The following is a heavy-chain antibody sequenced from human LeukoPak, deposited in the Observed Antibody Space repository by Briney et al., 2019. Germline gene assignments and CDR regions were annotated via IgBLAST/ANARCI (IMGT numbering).Heavy chain of an antibody. CDR1: GFTFSSYG. J-gene: IGHJ4*02. CDR3: AKDRRGFMDDFDY. V-gene: IGHV3-30*02. Sequence: GGSLRLSCAASGFTFSSYGMHWVRQAPGKGLEWVAFIRYDGSNKYYADSVKGRFTISRDNSKNTLYLQMNSLRAEDTAVYYRAKDRRGFMDDFDYWGQGTLVTVSS. CDR2: IRYDGSNK. D-gene: IGHD3/OR15-3a*01.